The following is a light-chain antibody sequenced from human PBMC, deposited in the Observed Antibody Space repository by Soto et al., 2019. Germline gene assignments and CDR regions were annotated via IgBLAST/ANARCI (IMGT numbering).Light chain of an antibody. CDR2: EVS. CDR3: MQSTQLPPT. CDR1: QSLLHITGETF. Sequence: VMTQSPRARAAPPGRPGSSSCRSSQSLLHITGETFLFWYLQKPGQSPQLLIYEVSTRVSGVPDRFSGSGSGTDFTLEISRVETDDVGIYYCMQSTQLPPTFGQGTQLEIK. V-gene: IGKV2D-29*02. J-gene: IGKJ5*01.